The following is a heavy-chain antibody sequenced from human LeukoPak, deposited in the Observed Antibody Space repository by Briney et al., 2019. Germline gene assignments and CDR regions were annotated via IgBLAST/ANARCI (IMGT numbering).Heavy chain of an antibody. J-gene: IGHJ4*02. CDR2: INTNTGNP. V-gene: IGHV7-4-1*02. CDR3: ARDSYPCSGGSCYSRDFDY. D-gene: IGHD2-15*01. Sequence: ASVKVSCKASGYTFTSYAMNWVRQAPGQGLEWMGWINTNTGNPTYAQGFTGRFVFSLDTSVSTAYLQISSLKAEDTAVYYCARDSYPCSGGSCYSRDFDYWGQGTLVTVSS. CDR1: GYTFTSYA.